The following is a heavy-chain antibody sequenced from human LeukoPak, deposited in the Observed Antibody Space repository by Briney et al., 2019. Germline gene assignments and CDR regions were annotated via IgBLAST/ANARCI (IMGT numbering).Heavy chain of an antibody. CDR1: GASITTYY. Sequence: SETLSLTCTVSGASITTYYWTWIRQPPGKGLEWIGYIYHSGSTNYNPSLKSRVTISLDTSRNQFSLRLSSVTAADTAVYFCAREYSTSSEVDCFDYWGQGSLVTVSS. CDR3: AREYSTSSEVDCFDY. CDR2: IYHSGST. J-gene: IGHJ4*02. V-gene: IGHV4-59*01. D-gene: IGHD6-6*01.